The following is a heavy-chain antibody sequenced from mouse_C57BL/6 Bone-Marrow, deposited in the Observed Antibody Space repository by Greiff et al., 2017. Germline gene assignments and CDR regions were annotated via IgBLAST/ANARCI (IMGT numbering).Heavy chain of an antibody. CDR1: GYTFTDYN. D-gene: IGHD2-1*01. J-gene: IGHJ2*01. Sequence: EVQGVESGPELVKPGASVKIPCKASGYTFTDYNMDWVKQSHGKSLEWIGDINPNNGGTIYNQKFKGKATLTVDKSSSTAYMELRSLTSEDTAVYYCARLYYGNYGGYFDYWGQGTTLTVSS. V-gene: IGHV1-18*01. CDR3: ARLYYGNYGGYFDY. CDR2: INPNNGGT.